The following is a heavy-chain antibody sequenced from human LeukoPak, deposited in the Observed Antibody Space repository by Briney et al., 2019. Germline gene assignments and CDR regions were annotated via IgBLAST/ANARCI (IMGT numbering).Heavy chain of an antibody. J-gene: IGHJ5*02. CDR3: ARDGVVVAATPTRWFDP. CDR1: GYTFTSYY. Sequence: ASVKVSCKASGYTFTSYYMHWVRQAPGKGLEWMGGFDPEDGETIYAQKFQGRVTMTEDTSTDTAYMELSRLRSDDTAVYYCARDGVVVAATPTRWFDPWCQGTLVTVSS. V-gene: IGHV1-24*01. CDR2: FDPEDGET. D-gene: IGHD2-15*01.